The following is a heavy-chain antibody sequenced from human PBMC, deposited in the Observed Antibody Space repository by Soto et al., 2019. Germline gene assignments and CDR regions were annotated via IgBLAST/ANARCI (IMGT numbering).Heavy chain of an antibody. D-gene: IGHD6-6*01. J-gene: IGHJ4*02. CDR3: ARIGYSSSSFDY. V-gene: IGHV3-7*01. CDR1: GFSFSNYW. CDR2: MKQDGSVK. Sequence: EVQLVESGGGLVQPGGSLRLSCAASGFSFSNYWMSWVRQAPGKGLEWVANMKQDGSVKYFVDSVRGRFTISRDNAKNSLYLQMNSLRAEDTAVYYCARIGYSSSSFDYWGQGTLVTVAS.